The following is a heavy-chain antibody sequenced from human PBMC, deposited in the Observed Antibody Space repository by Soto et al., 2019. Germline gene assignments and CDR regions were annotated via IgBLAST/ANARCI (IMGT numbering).Heavy chain of an antibody. CDR3: ATAFGVSFTIFGVAPND. J-gene: IGHJ4*02. CDR2: FDPEDGET. D-gene: IGHD3-3*01. CDR1: GYTLTELS. V-gene: IGHV1-24*01. Sequence: APVKVSCKVSGYTLTELSMHWVRQAPGKGLEWMGGFDPEDGETIYAQKFQGRVTMTEDTSTDTAYMELSSLRSEDTAVYYCATAFGVSFTIFGVAPNDWGQGTLVTVSS.